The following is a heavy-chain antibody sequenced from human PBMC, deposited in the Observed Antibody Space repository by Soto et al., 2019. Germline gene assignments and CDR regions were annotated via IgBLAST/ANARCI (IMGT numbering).Heavy chain of an antibody. CDR3: ARGGVSTRTFDY. Sequence: GESLKISCXGSGYSFTSYWIAWVRQMPGKGLEWMGIIQPGDSDIRYSPSFQGQVTISADKSISSAYLQWSSLRASDTAIYYCARGGVSTRTFDYWGQGTPVTVSS. D-gene: IGHD3-3*01. V-gene: IGHV5-51*01. CDR1: GYSFTSYW. CDR2: IQPGDSDI. J-gene: IGHJ4*02.